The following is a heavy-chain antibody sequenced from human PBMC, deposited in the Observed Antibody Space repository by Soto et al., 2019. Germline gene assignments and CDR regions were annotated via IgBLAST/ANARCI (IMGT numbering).Heavy chain of an antibody. Sequence: QVQLVESGGGLVKPGGSLRLSCAASGFTFSDYYMSWIRQAPGKGLEWVSYISSSGSTIYYADSVKGRFTISRDNAKNSLYLQMNSLRAEDTAVYYCARLRYFDWQRWAVEYYFDYWGQGTLVTVSS. D-gene: IGHD3-9*01. CDR2: ISSSGSTI. J-gene: IGHJ4*02. CDR1: GFTFSDYY. CDR3: ARLRYFDWQRWAVEYYFDY. V-gene: IGHV3-11*01.